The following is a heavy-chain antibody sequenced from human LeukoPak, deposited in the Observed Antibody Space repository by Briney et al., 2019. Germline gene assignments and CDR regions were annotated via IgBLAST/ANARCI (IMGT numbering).Heavy chain of an antibody. CDR2: ISGTSGTT. V-gene: IGHV3-23*01. J-gene: IGHJ5*02. CDR3: ARVQPDNNDEYNWFDP. Sequence: GGSLTLSCAASGFTFNSYAMTWVRQGAGGGLEWVSTISGTSGTTNYADSVGGRFSISRDDPKNTLYLQMTSLRVEDTAVYFCARVQPDNNDEYNWFDPWGQGTQVTVSS. CDR1: GFTFNSYA. D-gene: IGHD1-1*01.